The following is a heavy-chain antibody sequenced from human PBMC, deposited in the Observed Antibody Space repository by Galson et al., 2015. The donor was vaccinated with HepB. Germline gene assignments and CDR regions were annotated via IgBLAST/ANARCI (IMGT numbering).Heavy chain of an antibody. Sequence: SLRLSCAASGSTYAMSWVRQAPGKGLEWVSAISAAGGITSYAESVKGRFTISRDNSKNTLYLQMDGLRAEDTAVYYCAKRLDSNYDTTGSDYWGQGILVTVSS. D-gene: IGHD3-22*01. CDR3: AKRLDSNYDTTGSDY. CDR2: ISAAGGIT. CDR1: GSTYA. V-gene: IGHV3-23*01. J-gene: IGHJ4*02.